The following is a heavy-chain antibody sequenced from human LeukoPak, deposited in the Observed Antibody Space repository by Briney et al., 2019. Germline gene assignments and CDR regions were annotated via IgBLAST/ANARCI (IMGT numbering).Heavy chain of an antibody. CDR1: GYTFTSYY. CDR3: ARDLEGEYSYGSIDY. V-gene: IGHV1-46*01. D-gene: IGHD5-18*01. J-gene: IGHJ4*02. CDR2: INPSGGST. Sequence: ASVNVSCKASGYTFTSYYMHWVRQAPGQGLEWMGLINPSGGSTSYAQKFQGRVTMTRDTSTSTVYMELSSLRSEDTAVYYCARDLEGEYSYGSIDYWGQGTLVTVSS.